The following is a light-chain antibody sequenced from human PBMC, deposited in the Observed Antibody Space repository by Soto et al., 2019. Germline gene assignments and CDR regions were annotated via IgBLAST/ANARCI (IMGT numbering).Light chain of an antibody. Sequence: QSVLTQPPSVSGAPGQRVTISCTGSSSNIGAGYDVHWYQRLPGTAPKLLIYGNNNRPSGVPDRFSGSKSGTSASLAITGLHAEDEADYYCQSYDSSLSLYVVFGGGTKLTVL. V-gene: IGLV1-40*01. CDR3: QSYDSSLSLYVV. J-gene: IGLJ2*01. CDR2: GNN. CDR1: SSNIGAGYD.